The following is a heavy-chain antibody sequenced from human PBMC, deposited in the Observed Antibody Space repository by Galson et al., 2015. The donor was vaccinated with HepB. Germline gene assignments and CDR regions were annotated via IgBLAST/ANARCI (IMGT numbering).Heavy chain of an antibody. CDR3: ARQYLYCNGGSCYGLGYYYYYGMDV. CDR2: ISAYNGNT. Sequence: SVKVSCKASGYTFTSYGTSWVRQAPGQGLEWMGWISAYNGNTNYSQKLQGRVTMTTDTSTSTAYMELRSLRSDDTAVYYCARQYLYCNGGSCYGLGYYYYYGMDVWGQGTTVTVSS. CDR1: GYTFTSYG. J-gene: IGHJ6*02. D-gene: IGHD2-15*01. V-gene: IGHV1-18*01.